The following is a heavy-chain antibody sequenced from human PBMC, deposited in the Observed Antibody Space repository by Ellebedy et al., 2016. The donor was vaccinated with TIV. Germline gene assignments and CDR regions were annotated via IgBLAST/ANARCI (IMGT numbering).Heavy chain of an antibody. CDR1: GFTFSSYW. D-gene: IGHD3/OR15-3a*01. CDR3: ARIGPSRSRDY. Sequence: GESLKISXAASGFTFSSYWLNWVRPAPGQGLECVANIKEDGSEKKYVDSVKGRFTISRDNAKNSLYLEMNNMRAEDTAVYYCARIGPSRSRDYWGQGTLVTVSS. V-gene: IGHV3-7*03. J-gene: IGHJ4*02. CDR2: IKEDGSEK.